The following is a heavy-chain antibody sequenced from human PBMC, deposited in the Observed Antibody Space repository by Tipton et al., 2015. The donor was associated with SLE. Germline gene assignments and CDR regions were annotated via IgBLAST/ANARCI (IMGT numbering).Heavy chain of an antibody. Sequence: QLVQSGPEVKKPGASVKVSCKASGYTFTSYEINWVRQATGQGLEWMGWMNPNSGNTGYAQNFQGRVTITRTTSISTAYMELSSLTSEAPDVYFCARGLAYCRDCSSLWFDSWGQGTLVTVSS. CDR3: ARGLAYCRDCSSLWFDS. J-gene: IGHJ5*01. CDR2: MNPNSGNT. V-gene: IGHV1-8*03. CDR1: GYTFTSYE. D-gene: IGHD2-21*01.